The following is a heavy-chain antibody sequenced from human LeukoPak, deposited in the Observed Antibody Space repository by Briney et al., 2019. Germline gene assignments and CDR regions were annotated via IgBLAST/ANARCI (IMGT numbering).Heavy chain of an antibody. CDR2: IWYDGSNK. CDR1: GFTFSSYG. CDR3: ARDPNSSGWSLVDY. D-gene: IGHD6-19*01. J-gene: IGHJ4*02. Sequence: PGRSLRLSCAASGFTFSSYGMHWVRRAPGKGLEWVAVIWYDGSNKYYADSVKGRFTISRDNSKNTLYLQMNSLRAEDTAVYYCARDPNSSGWSLVDYWGQGTLVTVSS. V-gene: IGHV3-33*01.